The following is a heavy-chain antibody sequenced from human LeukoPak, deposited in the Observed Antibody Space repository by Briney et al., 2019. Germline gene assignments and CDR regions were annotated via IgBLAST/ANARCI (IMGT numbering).Heavy chain of an antibody. Sequence: PGGSLRLSCAASGFTFSNYWMSWVRQAPGKGLEWVANIKQDGREKYYVDSVKGRFTISRDNAKNSLYLQMNSLRAEDTVVYYCARDPRLPYYFDYWGQGTLVTVSS. J-gene: IGHJ4*02. CDR3: ARDPRLPYYFDY. CDR2: IKQDGREK. CDR1: GFTFSNYW. D-gene: IGHD5/OR15-5a*01. V-gene: IGHV3-7*05.